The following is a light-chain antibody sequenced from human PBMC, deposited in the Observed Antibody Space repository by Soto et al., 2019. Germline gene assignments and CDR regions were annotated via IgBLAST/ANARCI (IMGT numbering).Light chain of an antibody. Sequence: QSVLTQTPSASGTPGQTVTISCSGSRPKIGNNAVSWYQQFPGTAPKLLIYNINQRPSGVPDRFSGSKSGTSASLAISGLQSEDEADYYCATWDDSLNARGVFGGGTKVTVL. CDR2: NIN. CDR3: ATWDDSLNARGV. V-gene: IGLV1-44*01. J-gene: IGLJ3*02. CDR1: RPKIGNNA.